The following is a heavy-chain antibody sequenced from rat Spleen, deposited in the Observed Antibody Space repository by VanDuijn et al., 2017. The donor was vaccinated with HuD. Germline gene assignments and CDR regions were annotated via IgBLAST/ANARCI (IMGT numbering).Heavy chain of an antibody. V-gene: IGHV5-25*01. CDR2: ITSGGSNT. D-gene: IGHD1-2*01. J-gene: IGHJ2*01. CDR1: GFTFSSFA. Sequence: EVQLVESGGGLVQPGRSLKLSCAASGFTFSSFAMAWVRQAPKKGLEWVATITSGGSNTYYPDSVKGRFTISRDNAKSTLYLQMDSLRSEDTATYYCAKVYYYSSYPDYWGQGVMVTVSS. CDR3: AKVYYYSSYPDY.